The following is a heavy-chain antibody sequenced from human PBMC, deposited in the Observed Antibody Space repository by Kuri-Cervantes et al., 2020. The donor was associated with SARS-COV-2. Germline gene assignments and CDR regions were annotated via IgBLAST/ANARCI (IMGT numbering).Heavy chain of an antibody. CDR3: ARAEAARLYYGMDV. V-gene: IGHV4-30-2*01. Sequence: SETLSLTCSVSGGSISSCAYSWTWIRQGPGKDLEWIGYMYHSGRSNYNPSLMSRVTISLDRTKSPFSLNLSSVTAADTAVYYYARAEAARLYYGMDVWGQGTTVTVSS. CDR2: MYHSGRS. J-gene: IGHJ6*02. D-gene: IGHD6-6*01. CDR1: GGSISSCAYS.